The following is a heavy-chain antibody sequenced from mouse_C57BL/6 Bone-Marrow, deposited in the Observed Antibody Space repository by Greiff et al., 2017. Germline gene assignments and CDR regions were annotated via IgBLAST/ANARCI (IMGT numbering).Heavy chain of an antibody. CDR3: ARTVVAHWYFDV. J-gene: IGHJ1*03. V-gene: IGHV1-54*01. Sequence: QVQLQQSGAELVRPGTSVKVSCKASGYAFTNYLIEWVKQRPGQGLEWIGVINPGSGGTNYNEKFKGKATLTADKSSSTAYMQLSSLTAEDSAVYFCARTVVAHWYFDVWGTGTTVTVSA. CDR2: INPGSGGT. CDR1: GYAFTNYL. D-gene: IGHD1-1*01.